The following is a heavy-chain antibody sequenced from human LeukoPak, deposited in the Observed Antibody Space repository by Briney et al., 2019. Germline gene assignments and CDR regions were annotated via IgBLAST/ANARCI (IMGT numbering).Heavy chain of an antibody. D-gene: IGHD3-9*01. J-gene: IGHJ2*01. CDR2: INSNSGDT. Sequence: ASVKVSCKASGYTFTGYYMHWVRQAPGQGLEWMGWINSNSGDTNYAQKFQGRVTMTRDTSISTAYMELSRLRSDDTAVRYCAREPHYDLLTGYALGYLDLWGRGTLLTVSS. CDR3: AREPHYDLLTGYALGYLDL. V-gene: IGHV1-2*02. CDR1: GYTFTGYY.